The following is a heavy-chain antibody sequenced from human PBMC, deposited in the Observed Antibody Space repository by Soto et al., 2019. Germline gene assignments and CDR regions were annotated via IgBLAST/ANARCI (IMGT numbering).Heavy chain of an antibody. CDR3: ARVPSDEGGFEELSYYSGLAV. CDR2: IATAGDT. CDR1: GFTFSSYD. Sequence: EVQLVESGGGLVQPGGSLRLSCAASGFTFSSYDMHWVRQPPGKGLEWVSGIATAGDTYYADSVKGRFTISRENAKNSFYLQMNSLRAEDTAVYYCARVPSDEGGFEELSYYSGLAVWGQGTTVTVSS. J-gene: IGHJ6*02. V-gene: IGHV3-13*01. D-gene: IGHD3-10*01.